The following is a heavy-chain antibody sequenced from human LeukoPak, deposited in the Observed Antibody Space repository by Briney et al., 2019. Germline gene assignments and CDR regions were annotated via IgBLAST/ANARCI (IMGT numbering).Heavy chain of an antibody. V-gene: IGHV4-34*01. J-gene: IGHJ3*02. CDR3: ARVSGITMIVVVPGDGFDI. Sequence: PSETLSLTCAVYGGSFSGYYWSWIRQPPGKGLEWIGEISHSGSTNYNPSLKSRVTISVDTSKNQFSLKLSSVTAADTAVYFCARVSGITMIVVVPGDGFDIWGQGTMVTVSS. CDR1: GGSFSGYY. D-gene: IGHD3-22*01. CDR2: ISHSGST.